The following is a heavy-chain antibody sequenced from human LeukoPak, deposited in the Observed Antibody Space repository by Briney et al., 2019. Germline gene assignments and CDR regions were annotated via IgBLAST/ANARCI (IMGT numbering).Heavy chain of an antibody. CDR1: GGSISSSSYY. CDR2: INHSGST. CDR3: ARGPRWLQSLRYFDY. V-gene: IGHV4-39*07. J-gene: IGHJ4*02. Sequence: NPSETLSLTCTVSGGSISSSSYYWSWIRQPPGKGLEWIGEINHSGSTNYNPSLKSRVTISVDTSKNQFSLKLSSVTTADTAVYYCARGPRWLQSLRYFDYWGQGTLVTVSS. D-gene: IGHD5-24*01.